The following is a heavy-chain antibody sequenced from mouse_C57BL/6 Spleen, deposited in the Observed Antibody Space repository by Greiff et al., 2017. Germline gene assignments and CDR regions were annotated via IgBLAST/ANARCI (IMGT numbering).Heavy chain of an antibody. CDR2: IDPENGDT. CDR1: GFNIKDDY. D-gene: IGHD1-1*01. Sequence: EVQLQQSGAELVRPGASVKLSCTASGFNIKDDYMHWVKQRPEQGLEWIGWIDPENGDTEYASKFQGKATITADTSSNTAYLQLSSLTSEDTAVYYCTLLLRRGYAMDYWGLGTSVTVSS. V-gene: IGHV14-4*01. J-gene: IGHJ4*01. CDR3: TLLLRRGYAMDY.